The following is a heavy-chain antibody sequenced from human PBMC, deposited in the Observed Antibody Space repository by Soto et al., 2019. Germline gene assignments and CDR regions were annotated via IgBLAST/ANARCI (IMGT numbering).Heavy chain of an antibody. Sequence: SETLSLTCAVSGGSISSSNWWSWVRQPPGKGLEWIGEIYHSGSTNYNPSLKSRVTISVDKSNNQFSLKLSSVTAADTAVYYCARDVEYYYGSGTNWFDPWGQGTLVTV. CDR3: ARDVEYYYGSGTNWFDP. CDR2: IYHSGST. J-gene: IGHJ5*02. CDR1: GGSISSSNW. V-gene: IGHV4-4*02. D-gene: IGHD3-10*01.